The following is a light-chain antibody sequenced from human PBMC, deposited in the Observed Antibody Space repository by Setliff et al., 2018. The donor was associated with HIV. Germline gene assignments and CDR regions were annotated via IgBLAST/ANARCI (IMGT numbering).Light chain of an antibody. CDR3: SSYTGSGTFV. CDR1: SNDVGGYNY. Sequence: QSALSQPASVSGSPGQLITISCTGTSNDVGGYNYVAWYQEHPGKAPKLMIYDVSNRPSGVSNRFSGSKSGSTASLTISGLLAEDESDYYCSSYTGSGTFVFGGGTKVTVL. J-gene: IGLJ1*01. CDR2: DVS. V-gene: IGLV2-14*03.